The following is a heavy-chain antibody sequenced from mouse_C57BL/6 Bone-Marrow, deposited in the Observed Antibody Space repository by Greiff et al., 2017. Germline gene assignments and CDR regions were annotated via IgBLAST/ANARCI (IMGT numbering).Heavy chain of an antibody. CDR2: IYPGSGNT. Sequence: QVHVKQSGAELVRPGASVKLSCKASGYTFTDYYINWVKQRPGQGLEWIARIYPGSGNTYYNEKFKGKATLTAEKSSSTAYMQLSSLTSEDSAVYFCARHYYGSSYDYAMDYWGQGTSVTVSS. V-gene: IGHV1-76*01. CDR1: GYTFTDYY. CDR3: ARHYYGSSYDYAMDY. J-gene: IGHJ4*01. D-gene: IGHD1-1*01.